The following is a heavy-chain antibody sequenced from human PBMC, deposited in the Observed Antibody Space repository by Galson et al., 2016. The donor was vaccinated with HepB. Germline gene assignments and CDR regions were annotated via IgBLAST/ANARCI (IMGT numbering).Heavy chain of an antibody. CDR3: ARRKNYAPDY. D-gene: IGHD1-7*01. CDR1: GYSFTTYW. J-gene: IGHJ4*02. V-gene: IGHV5-51*01. CDR2: VYPGDSDT. Sequence: QSGAEVKKPGESLKISCKASGYSFTTYWIGWVRQVPGKGLEWVGIVYPGDSDTRYSPSFQGQVTTSADRSISTAYLQWSSLKASDTAMYYCARRKNYAPDYWGQGTLVTVSS.